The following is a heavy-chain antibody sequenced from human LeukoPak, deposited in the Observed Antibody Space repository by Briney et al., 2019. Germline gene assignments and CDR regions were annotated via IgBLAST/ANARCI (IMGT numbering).Heavy chain of an antibody. D-gene: IGHD5-18*01. CDR3: ARCGGRGYSYGYPSYYYYMDV. CDR1: GSRFSDYY. CDR2: ISSSGSTI. Sequence: GGSLRLSCAASGSRFSDYYMSWIRQAPGKGLEWVSRISSSGSTIYYADSVKGRFTISRDNAKSSLYLQMNSLRAEDTAVYYCARCGGRGYSYGYPSYYYYMDVWGKGTTVTVSS. V-gene: IGHV3-11*04. J-gene: IGHJ6*03.